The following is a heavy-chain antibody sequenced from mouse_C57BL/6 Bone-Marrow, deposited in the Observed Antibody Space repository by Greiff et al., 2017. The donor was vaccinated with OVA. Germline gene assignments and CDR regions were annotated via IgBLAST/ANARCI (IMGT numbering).Heavy chain of an antibody. Sequence: QVTLKVSGPGILQPSQSLSLTCSFSGFSLSTFGMGVGGIRQPPGKGLDWLAHIWWDDDKYYNPALKSRPTISKDTSKNQVFLKIANVDTADTATYYCARIIYYDYDAGFAYWGQGTLVTVSA. CDR3: ARIIYYDYDAGFAY. CDR2: IWWDDDK. CDR1: GFSLSTFGMG. D-gene: IGHD2-4*01. J-gene: IGHJ3*01. V-gene: IGHV8-8*01.